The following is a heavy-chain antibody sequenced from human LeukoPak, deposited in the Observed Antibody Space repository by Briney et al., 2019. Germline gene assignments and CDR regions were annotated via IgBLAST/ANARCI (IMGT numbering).Heavy chain of an antibody. CDR2: IYSGGST. J-gene: IGHJ6*02. Sequence: PGGSLRLSCAASGFTVSSNYMSWVRQAPGKGLEWVSVIYSGGSTYYADSVKGRFTISRDNSKNTLYLQMNSLRAEDTAVYYCARDRSGSRVVDYYGMDVWGQGTTVTVSS. CDR1: GFTVSSNY. CDR3: ARDRSGSRVVDYYGMDV. D-gene: IGHD6-13*01. V-gene: IGHV3-66*01.